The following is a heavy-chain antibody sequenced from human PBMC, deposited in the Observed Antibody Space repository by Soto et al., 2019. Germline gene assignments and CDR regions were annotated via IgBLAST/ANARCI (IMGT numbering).Heavy chain of an antibody. D-gene: IGHD3-9*01. V-gene: IGHV4-30-2*01. CDR1: GGSISSGGYS. Sequence: PSETLSLTCAVSGGSISSGGYSWSWIRQPPGKGLEWIGYIYHSGSTYYNPSLKSRVTISVDRSKNQFSLKLSSVTAADTAVYYCARASRGNYDILTGLRFGWFDPWGQGTLVTVSS. J-gene: IGHJ5*02. CDR2: IYHSGST. CDR3: ARASRGNYDILTGLRFGWFDP.